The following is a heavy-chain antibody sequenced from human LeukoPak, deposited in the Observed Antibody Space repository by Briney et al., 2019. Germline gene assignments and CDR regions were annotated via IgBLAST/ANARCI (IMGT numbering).Heavy chain of an antibody. J-gene: IGHJ4*02. CDR2: ISSSSATI. D-gene: IGHD3-10*01. V-gene: IGHV3-48*01. CDR1: GFSLSAYN. CDR3: ARAQWFGELSPLGY. Sequence: HSGGSLRLSCEGSGFSLSAYNMNWVRQAPGKGLESVSYISSSSATIFYADSVKGRFTISRDNAKNSLYLQMNSLRPEDTAVYFCARAQWFGELSPLGYWGQGTLVTVSS.